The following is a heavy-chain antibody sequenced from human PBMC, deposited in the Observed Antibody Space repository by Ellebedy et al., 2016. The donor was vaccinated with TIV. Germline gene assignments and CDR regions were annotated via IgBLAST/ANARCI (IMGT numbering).Heavy chain of an antibody. J-gene: IGHJ4*01. V-gene: IGHV3-21*01. CDR1: GFPFSNYN. CDR3: ARDFDTAPMKTIFDY. Sequence: GESLKISCAVSGFPFSNYNMNWIRQAPGKGLEWVSSVNNVSTYMLYADSVKGRFTVSRDNAKNSLYLQMNNLSAEDTAVYYCARDFDTAPMKTIFDYWGHGTLVTVSS. D-gene: IGHD5-18*01. CDR2: VNNVSTYM.